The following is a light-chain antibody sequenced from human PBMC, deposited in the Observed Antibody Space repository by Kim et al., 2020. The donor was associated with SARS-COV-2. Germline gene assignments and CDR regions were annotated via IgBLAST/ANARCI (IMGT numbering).Light chain of an antibody. V-gene: IGKV3-11*01. CDR3: QQGGNWPLS. CDR1: QSVSSS. Sequence: PGQRATLSCRASQSVSSSLAWYQHKPGQAPRLLIHDASTRAAGIPARFSGSGSGTDFTLTISSLEPEDFAVYYCQQGGNWPLSFGGGTKVDIK. CDR2: DAS. J-gene: IGKJ4*01.